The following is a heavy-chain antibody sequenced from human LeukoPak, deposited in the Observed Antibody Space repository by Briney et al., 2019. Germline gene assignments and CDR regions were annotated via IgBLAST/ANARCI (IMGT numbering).Heavy chain of an antibody. D-gene: IGHD5-12*01. J-gene: IGHJ4*02. V-gene: IGHV3-49*04. CDR1: GFTFGDYA. CDR3: TRAGGYDNYFDY. CDR2: IRSKTYGGTI. Sequence: GGSLRLSCTASGFTFGDYAMSWVRQAPGKGLEWVVFIRSKTYGGTIEYAASVKGRFTISRDDSKSIAYLQMNSLKIEDTAVYYCTRAGGYDNYFDYWGQGTLVTVSS.